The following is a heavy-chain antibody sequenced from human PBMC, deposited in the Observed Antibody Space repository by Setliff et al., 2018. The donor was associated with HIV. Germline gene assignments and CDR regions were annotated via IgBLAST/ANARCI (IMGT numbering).Heavy chain of an antibody. CDR1: GYTFDGHY. Sequence: ASVKASCKTSGYTFDGHYLHWVRQAPGQGLEWMGRISPNNFNTQYAKNFQGRVTMTWDTSTSTGYMEVYRLRSDDTAVYFCARSCRSSGYCHFDYWGQGTLVTVSS. CDR3: ARSCRSSGYCHFDY. D-gene: IGHD3-22*01. J-gene: IGHJ4*02. V-gene: IGHV1-2*06. CDR2: ISPNNFNT.